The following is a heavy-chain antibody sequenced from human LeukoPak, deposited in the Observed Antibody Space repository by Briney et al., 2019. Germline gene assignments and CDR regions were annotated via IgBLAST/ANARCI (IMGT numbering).Heavy chain of an antibody. D-gene: IGHD3-16*01. Sequence: GGSLRLSCAASGFTFGDYYMSWIRQAPGKGLEWVSYISNSGNTIKEADSVKGRFTISRDNALNSLFLQMKSLRAEDTAVYYCARYRVITNDYFDSWGQGTLVTVSS. J-gene: IGHJ4*02. CDR1: GFTFGDYY. CDR2: ISNSGNTI. V-gene: IGHV3-11*01. CDR3: ARYRVITNDYFDS.